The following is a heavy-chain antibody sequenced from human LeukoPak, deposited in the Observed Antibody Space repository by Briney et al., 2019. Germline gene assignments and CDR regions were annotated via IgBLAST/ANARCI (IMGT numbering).Heavy chain of an antibody. D-gene: IGHD6-13*01. CDR2: IYYIGTT. CDR1: GGSISNNNHY. CDR3: ARVAASSSLAFDI. V-gene: IGHV4-39*07. J-gene: IGHJ3*02. Sequence: SETLSLTCTVSGGSISNNNHYWGWIRQPPGKGLECIGSIYYIGTTYNNPSLKSRVTISLDTSRNQFSLRLSSVTAADTAVYYCARVAASSSLAFDIWGQGTMVAVSS.